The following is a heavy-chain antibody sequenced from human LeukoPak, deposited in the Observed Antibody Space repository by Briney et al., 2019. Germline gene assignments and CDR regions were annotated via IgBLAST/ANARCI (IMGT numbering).Heavy chain of an antibody. CDR3: ARHRASAPFDY. Sequence: SETLSLTCTVSGGSLSSYYWSWIRQPPGKGLEWIGYIYYSGSTNYNPSLKSRVTISVDTSKNQFSLKLSSVTAADTAVYYCARHRASAPFDYWGQGTLVTVSS. CDR2: IYYSGST. J-gene: IGHJ4*02. CDR1: GGSLSSYY. V-gene: IGHV4-59*08.